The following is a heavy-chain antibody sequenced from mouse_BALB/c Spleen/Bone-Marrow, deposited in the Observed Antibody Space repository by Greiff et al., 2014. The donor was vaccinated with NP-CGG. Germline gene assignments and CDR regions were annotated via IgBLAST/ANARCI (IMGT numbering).Heavy chain of an antibody. CDR1: GYTFTSYW. CDR2: INPSTGYT. Sequence: VKLLESGAELAKPGASVKMSCKASGYTFTSYWMHWVKQRPGQGLEWIGHINPSTGYTEYNQKFKDKATLTADKSSSTAYMQLSSLKSEDSAVYYWARSATMIFAYWGQGTLVTVSA. J-gene: IGHJ3*01. D-gene: IGHD2-4*01. V-gene: IGHV1-7*01. CDR3: ARSATMIFAY.